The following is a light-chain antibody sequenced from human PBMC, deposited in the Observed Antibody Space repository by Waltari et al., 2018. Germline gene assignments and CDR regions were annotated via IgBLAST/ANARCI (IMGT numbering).Light chain of an antibody. CDR1: TNTLGSYNY. V-gene: IGLV2-11*01. CDR3: CSYAGSYTWV. CDR2: DVT. Sequence: SALTQPRPVSGSPGQSVTISCTGTTNTLGSYNYVSWYQQHPGKDPKLIILDVTTRPSGVPDRLSGSKSGNTASLTISGLRAEDEAEYYCCSYAGSYTWVFGGGTKLTVV. J-gene: IGLJ3*02.